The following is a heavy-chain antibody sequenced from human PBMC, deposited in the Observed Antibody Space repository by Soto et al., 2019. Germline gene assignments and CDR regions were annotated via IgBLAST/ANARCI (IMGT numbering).Heavy chain of an antibody. V-gene: IGHV5-10-1*01. CDR1: GYSFANYW. Sequence: GESLKISCQGSGYSFANYWISWVRQMPGKGLEWMGRFNPSDSYTDYNPSFQGHVTISADKSISTAYVQWSGLKASDTAMYFCARHTYIGGLDVWGQGTAVTVSS. D-gene: IGHD2-15*01. J-gene: IGHJ6*02. CDR2: FNPSDSYT. CDR3: ARHTYIGGLDV.